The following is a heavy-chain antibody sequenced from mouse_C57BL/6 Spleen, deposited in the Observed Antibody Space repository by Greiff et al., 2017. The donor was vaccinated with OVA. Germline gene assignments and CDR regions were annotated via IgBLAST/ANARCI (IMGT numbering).Heavy chain of an antibody. V-gene: IGHV1-54*01. CDR2: INPGSGGT. CDR3: ATSPPPPSYYSNYGAY. CDR1: GYAFTNYL. D-gene: IGHD2-5*01. J-gene: IGHJ3*01. Sequence: VQLQQSGAELVRPGTSVKVSCKASGYAFTNYLIEWVKQRPGQGLEWIGVINPGSGGTNYNEKFQGKATLTADKSSSTAYMQLSSLTSEDCAVYYCATSPPPPSYYSNYGAYWGQGTLVTVSA.